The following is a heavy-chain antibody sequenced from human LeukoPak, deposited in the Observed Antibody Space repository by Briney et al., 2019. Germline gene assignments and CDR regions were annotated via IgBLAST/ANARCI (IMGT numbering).Heavy chain of an antibody. J-gene: IGHJ6*03. CDR1: GGSISSYY. CDR2: INHSGST. CDR3: ARVEAAAGDYYYMDV. V-gene: IGHV4-34*01. Sequence: SETLSLTCTVSGGSISSYYWSWIRQPPGKGLEWMGEINHSGSTNYNPSLKSRVTISVDTSKNQFSLKLSSVTAADTAMYYCARVEAAAGDYYYMDVWGTGTTVTVSS. D-gene: IGHD6-13*01.